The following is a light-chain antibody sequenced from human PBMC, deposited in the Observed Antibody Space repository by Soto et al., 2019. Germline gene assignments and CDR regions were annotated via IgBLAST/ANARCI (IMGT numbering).Light chain of an antibody. CDR2: DAS. CDR1: QSVSGY. J-gene: IGKJ4*01. CDR3: QQFSSYPLT. V-gene: IGKV3-11*01. Sequence: EIVLTQSPDTLSLSPGERATLSCRASQSVSGYLGWYQQKPGQAPRLLIYDASNRAYGVPARFRGSGSGTDFTLTISRLEPEDFAVYYCQQFSSYPLTFGGGTKVEIK.